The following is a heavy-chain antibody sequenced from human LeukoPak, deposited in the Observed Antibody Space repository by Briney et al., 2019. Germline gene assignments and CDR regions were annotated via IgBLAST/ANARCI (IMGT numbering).Heavy chain of an antibody. V-gene: IGHV3-30-3*01. Sequence: PGGSLRLSCAASGFTFSSYAMHWVRQAPGKGLEWVAVISYDGSNKYYADSVKGRFTISRDNSKNTLYLQMNSLRAEDTAVYYCARRGSAYYYDSSGLAYWGQGTLVTVSS. CDR2: ISYDGSNK. CDR1: GFTFSSYA. J-gene: IGHJ4*02. D-gene: IGHD3-22*01. CDR3: ARRGSAYYYDSSGLAY.